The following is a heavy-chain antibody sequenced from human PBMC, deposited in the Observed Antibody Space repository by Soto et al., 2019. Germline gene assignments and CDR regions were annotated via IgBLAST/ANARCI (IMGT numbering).Heavy chain of an antibody. Sequence: ASVKVSCKVSGYTLTELSMHWVRQAPGKGLEWMGGFDPEDGETIYAQKFQGRVTMTEDTSTDTAYMELSSLRSEDTAVYYCATCPPRDDYIWGSYRNNWFDPWGQGTLVTVSS. CDR3: ATCPPRDDYIWGSYRNNWFDP. V-gene: IGHV1-24*01. J-gene: IGHJ5*02. CDR1: GYTLTELS. CDR2: FDPEDGET. D-gene: IGHD3-16*02.